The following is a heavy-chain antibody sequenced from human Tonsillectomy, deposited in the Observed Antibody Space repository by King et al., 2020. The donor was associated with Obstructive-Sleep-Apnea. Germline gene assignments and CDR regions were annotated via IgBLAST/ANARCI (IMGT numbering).Heavy chain of an antibody. CDR3: ARGGDLRSYWYFDL. D-gene: IGHD3-10*01. CDR2: ISYSGST. CDR1: GDSMDSGSHY. Sequence: VPLQESGPGLVKPSQTLSLTCSVSGDSMDSGSHYWAWIRQPPGEGLEWIGSISYSGSTKNNPSLRSGLSLSIDTSNNQFSLKPTSVTAADTAVYYWARGGDLRSYWYFDLWGRGTLVTVSS. J-gene: IGHJ2*01. V-gene: IGHV4-31*03.